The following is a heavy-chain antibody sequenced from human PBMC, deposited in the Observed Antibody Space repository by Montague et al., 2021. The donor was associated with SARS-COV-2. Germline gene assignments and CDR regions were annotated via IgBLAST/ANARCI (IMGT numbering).Heavy chain of an antibody. CDR1: GGSINSFY. CDR2: IYHSGTT. CDR3: ARPSMVSRNYYYYGIDV. Sequence: SETRSLTCIVSGGSINSFYWSWIRQPHGKGLEWIGYIYHSGTTHYSPSLKSRVAISLDTSKNQFSLTLNSVTAADTAVYYCARPSMVSRNYYYYGIDVWGQGTTVTVSS. J-gene: IGHJ6*02. V-gene: IGHV4-59*01. D-gene: IGHD2-21*01.